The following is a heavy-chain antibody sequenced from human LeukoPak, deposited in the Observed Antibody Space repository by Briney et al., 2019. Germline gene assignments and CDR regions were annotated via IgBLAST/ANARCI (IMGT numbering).Heavy chain of an antibody. Sequence: PGGSLRLSCAASGFTFSSAAMTWVRQAPGKGLEWVSSISTSGGNMLYAESVKGRFTISRDNSKSTLYLQMNSLRGEDTALYYCAKDLRLPSAYWGQGTLVTVSS. V-gene: IGHV3-23*01. CDR1: GFTFSSAA. CDR2: ISTSGGNM. D-gene: IGHD5/OR15-5a*01. J-gene: IGHJ4*02. CDR3: AKDLRLPSAY.